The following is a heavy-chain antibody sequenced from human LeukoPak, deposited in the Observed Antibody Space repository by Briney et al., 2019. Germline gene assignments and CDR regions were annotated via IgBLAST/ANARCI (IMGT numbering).Heavy chain of an antibody. J-gene: IGHJ3*02. Sequence: SETLSLTCTVSGGSISSYYWSWIRQPPGKGLEWIGYIYYSGSTNYNPSLKSRVTISVDTSKNQFPLKLSSVTAADTAVYYCARGYNWNGDAFDIWGQGTMVTVSS. CDR3: ARGYNWNGDAFDI. D-gene: IGHD1-20*01. CDR1: GGSISSYY. V-gene: IGHV4-59*01. CDR2: IYYSGST.